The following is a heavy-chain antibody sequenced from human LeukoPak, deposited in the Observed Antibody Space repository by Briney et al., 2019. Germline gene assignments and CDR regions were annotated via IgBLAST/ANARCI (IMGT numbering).Heavy chain of an antibody. CDR2: CCYSGSP. V-gene: IGHV4-59*01. CDR3: VGLIAGGGGRGY. J-gene: IGHJ4*02. Sequence: PSETLSLTCTVSGGSISSDHWTWIRQPPGKGLEWIGHCCYSGSPNYNPSLKSRVTISGDTSKNQFSLRLNTVTAADTAVYYCVGLIAGGGGRGYWGQGTLVTVSS. D-gene: IGHD2-15*01. CDR1: GGSISSDH.